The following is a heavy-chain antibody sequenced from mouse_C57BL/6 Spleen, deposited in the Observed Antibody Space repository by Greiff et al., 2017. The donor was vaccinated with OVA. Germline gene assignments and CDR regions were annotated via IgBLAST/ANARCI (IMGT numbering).Heavy chain of an antibody. CDR2: IDPDTGGT. Sequence: PPQPSWAELVRPGASVTPFCQASCYPFTDYEMHRVKETPVHRLESIGAIDPDTGGTAYNQKFKGKAILTADTSSSTAYMALRILTSGDSAVYYGTSLDSSAYEKDYAMDYWGQGTSVTVSS. D-gene: IGHD3-2*02. CDR1: CYPFTDYE. CDR3: TSLDSSAYEKDYAMDY. V-gene: IGHV1-15*01. J-gene: IGHJ4*01.